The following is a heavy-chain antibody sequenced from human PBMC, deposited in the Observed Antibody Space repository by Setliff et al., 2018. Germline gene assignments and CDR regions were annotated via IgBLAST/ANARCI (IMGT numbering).Heavy chain of an antibody. J-gene: IGHJ4*02. CDR1: GFTFSSYG. CDR3: AKVRYSSGWSPFPYYFDY. Sequence: GGSLRLACAVSGFTFSSYGMHWVRQAPGKGLEWVAFIRYDGSNKYYADSVKGRFTISRDNSKNTLYLQMNSLRAEDTAVYYCAKVRYSSGWSPFPYYFDYWGQGTLVTVSS. D-gene: IGHD6-19*01. V-gene: IGHV3-30*02. CDR2: IRYDGSNK.